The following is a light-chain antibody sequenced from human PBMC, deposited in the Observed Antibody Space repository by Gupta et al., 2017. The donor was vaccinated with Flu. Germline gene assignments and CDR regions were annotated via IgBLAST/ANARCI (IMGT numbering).Light chain of an antibody. Sequence: EIVLTQSPGTLSLSPGERATLSCRASQSVGSSYLAWYQQKPGQAPRLLIYGSTSRATGIPDRFSGSGSGTEFTLTISRLESEDFAIYYCQQESSPLWTFGQGTKVEI. CDR2: GST. CDR1: QSVGSSY. V-gene: IGKV3-20*01. CDR3: QQESSPLWT. J-gene: IGKJ1*01.